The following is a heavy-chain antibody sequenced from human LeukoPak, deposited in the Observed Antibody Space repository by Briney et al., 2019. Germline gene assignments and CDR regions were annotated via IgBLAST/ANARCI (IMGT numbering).Heavy chain of an antibody. V-gene: IGHV3-7*01. CDR2: IKQDGSEK. CDR3: ARDDCSSISCYHNWFDP. D-gene: IGHD2-2*01. J-gene: IGHJ5*02. Sequence: GGSLRLSCAASGFTFSSYWMSWVRQAPGKGLEWVANIKQDGSEKYYVDSVKGRFTTSRDNAKNSPYLQMNSLRAEDTAVYYCARDDCSSISCYHNWFDPWGQGTLVTVSS. CDR1: GFTFSSYW.